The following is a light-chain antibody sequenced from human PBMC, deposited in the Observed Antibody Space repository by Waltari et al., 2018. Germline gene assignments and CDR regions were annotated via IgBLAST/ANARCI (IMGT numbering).Light chain of an antibody. CDR2: DAS. CDR3: QQRSDWPPH. V-gene: IGKV3-11*01. CDR1: QSVSSY. Sequence: EIVLTQSPATLSLSPGERATLSCRASQSVSSYLGWYQQTPGKAPRRLIYDASNRATGIPARFSGSGSGTDFTLTISSLEPEDFAVYYCQQRSDWPPHFGQGTRLEMK. J-gene: IGKJ5*01.